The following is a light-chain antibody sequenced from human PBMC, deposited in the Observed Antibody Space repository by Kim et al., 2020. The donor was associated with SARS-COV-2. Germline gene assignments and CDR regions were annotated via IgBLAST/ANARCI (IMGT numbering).Light chain of an antibody. Sequence: GRSVTISCTGTRGDIGAYDSVSWFQQHPGKAPKLMIYEVTKRPSGVPDRFSGSKSGNMASLTVSGLQPDDEADYYCSSFAGYNNFVFGTGTKVTVL. V-gene: IGLV2-8*01. J-gene: IGLJ1*01. CDR1: RGDIGAYDS. CDR2: EVT. CDR3: SSFAGYNNFV.